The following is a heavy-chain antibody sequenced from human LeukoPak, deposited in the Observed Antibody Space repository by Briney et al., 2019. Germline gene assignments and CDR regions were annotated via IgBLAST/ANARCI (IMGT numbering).Heavy chain of an antibody. V-gene: IGHV3-73*01. J-gene: IGHJ3*01. CDR3: ARDEIPSGT. D-gene: IGHD6-25*01. CDR1: GFTFSGSA. CDR2: IRSKANSYAT. Sequence: PGGSLRLSCAASGFTFSGSAMHWVRQASGKGLEWVGRIRSKANSYATAYAASVKGRFTISRDDSKNTAYLQMNSLRVEDTGIYYCARDEIPSGTWGQGTMVIVSS.